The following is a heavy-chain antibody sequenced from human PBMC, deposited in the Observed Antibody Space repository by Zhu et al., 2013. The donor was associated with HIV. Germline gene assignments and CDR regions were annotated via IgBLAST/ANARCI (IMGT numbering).Heavy chain of an antibody. CDR1: GGSISSSSYY. Sequence: QVQLQESGPGLVRPSETLSLTCTVSGGSISSSSYYWSWIRQPPGKGLEWIGEINHSGSTNYNPSLKSRVTISVDTSKNQFSLKLSSVTATDTAVYYCAGQSTGVTTGWWGQGTLVTVSS. J-gene: IGHJ4*02. V-gene: IGHV4-39*01. CDR2: INHSGST. CDR3: AGQSTGVTTGW. D-gene: IGHD4-17*01.